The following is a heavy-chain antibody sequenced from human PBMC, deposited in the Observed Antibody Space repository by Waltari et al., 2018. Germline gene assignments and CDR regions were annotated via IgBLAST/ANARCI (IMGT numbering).Heavy chain of an antibody. V-gene: IGHV3-23*03. Sequence: EVQPLESGGGLVQPGGSLRLSCSASGITFSSYARSWVRQAPGEGLGWVSVIYSGGSTYYADSVKGRFTISRDNSKNTLYLQMNSLRAEDTAVYYCAKEGYSYGFGFDYWGQGTLVTVSS. J-gene: IGHJ4*02. CDR3: AKEGYSYGFGFDY. CDR1: GITFSSYA. D-gene: IGHD5-18*01. CDR2: IYSGGST.